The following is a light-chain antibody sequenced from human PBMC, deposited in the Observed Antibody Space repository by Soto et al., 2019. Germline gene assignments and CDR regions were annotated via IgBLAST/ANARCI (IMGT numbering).Light chain of an antibody. Sequence: DIQMTQSPSTLSASVGDRVTITCRASQSINNWLAWYQQKPGKAPKLLIYRAYSLENGVPSRFSGRGSGTEFIFTITSRQPDDFATYYCQQFSSASTFGQGTKVEI. V-gene: IGKV1-5*03. CDR2: RAY. CDR1: QSINNW. CDR3: QQFSSAST. J-gene: IGKJ1*01.